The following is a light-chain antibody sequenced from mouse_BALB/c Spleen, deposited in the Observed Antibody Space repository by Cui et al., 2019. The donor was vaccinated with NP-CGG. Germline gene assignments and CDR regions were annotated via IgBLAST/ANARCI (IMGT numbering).Light chain of an antibody. CDR3: ALWYSNHWV. Sequence: QALVSLESALTTSPGETVTLTCRSSTGAVTTSNYANWVQEKPDHLFTGLIGGTNNRVPGVPARFSGSLIGDKAALTITGAQNEDEAIYFCALWYSNHWVFGGGTKLTVL. CDR1: TGAVTTSNY. CDR2: GTN. J-gene: IGLJ1*01. V-gene: IGLV1*01.